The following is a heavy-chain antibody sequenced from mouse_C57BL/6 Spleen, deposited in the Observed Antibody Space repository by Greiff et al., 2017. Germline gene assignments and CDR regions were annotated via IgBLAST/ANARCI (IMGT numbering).Heavy chain of an antibody. CDR3: ATNYYGSSFPFAY. CDR1: GFSLTSSA. J-gene: IGHJ3*01. Sequence: VKLVESGPGLVAPSQSLSITCTVSGFSLTSSAISWVRQPPGKGLEWLGVIWTGGGTNYNSALKSRLSISKDNSKSQVFLKMNSLQTDDTARYYCATNYYGSSFPFAYWGQGTLVTVSA. CDR2: IWTGGGT. D-gene: IGHD1-1*01. V-gene: IGHV2-9-1*01.